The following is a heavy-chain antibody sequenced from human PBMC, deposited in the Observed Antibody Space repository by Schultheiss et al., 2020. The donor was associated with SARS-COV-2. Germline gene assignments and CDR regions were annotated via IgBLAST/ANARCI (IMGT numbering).Heavy chain of an antibody. CDR1: GGSFSGYY. CDR2: INHSGST. D-gene: IGHD6-19*01. J-gene: IGHJ4*02. Sequence: SQTLSLTCAVYGGSFSGYYWSWIRQPPGKGLEWFGEINHSGSTNYNPSLKSRVTISVDTSKNQFSLKLSSVTAADTAVYYCAKKVGAVADYWGQGILVTVSS. CDR3: AKKVGAVADY. V-gene: IGHV4-34*09.